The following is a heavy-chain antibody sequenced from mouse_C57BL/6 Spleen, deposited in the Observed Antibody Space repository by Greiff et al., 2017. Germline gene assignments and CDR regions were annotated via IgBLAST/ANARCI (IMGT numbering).Heavy chain of an antibody. CDR3: ARGRDYLDY. Sequence: EVQLQQSGAELVRPSSSVSMTCKTSGYTFTSYGINWVKQRPGQGLEWLGYFFIGNGYTEYNAKFKGKATLTSDTSSSTAYMQLSSLTSEDSAIYFCARGRDYLDYWGQGTTLTVSS. J-gene: IGHJ2*01. CDR1: GYTFTSYG. CDR2: FFIGNGYT. V-gene: IGHV1-58*01.